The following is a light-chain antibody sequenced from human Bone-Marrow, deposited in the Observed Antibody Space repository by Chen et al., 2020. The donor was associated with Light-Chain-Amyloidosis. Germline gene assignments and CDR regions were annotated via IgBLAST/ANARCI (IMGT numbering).Light chain of an antibody. CDR3: CSSAGSNTWV. J-gene: IGLJ3*02. V-gene: IGLV2-8*01. CDR2: EVT. CDR1: SGDVGGYHS. Sequence: QSALTQPPSASGSPGQSVTISCTGTSGDVGGYHSVSWYQQYPGKAPKLILYEVTKRPSVVPDRFSGSKSGNTASLTVSGLQVDDEAEYYCCSSAGSNTWVFGGGTKVTGL.